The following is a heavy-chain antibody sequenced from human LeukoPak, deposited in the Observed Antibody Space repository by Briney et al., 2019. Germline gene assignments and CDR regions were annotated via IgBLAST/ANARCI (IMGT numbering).Heavy chain of an antibody. CDR3: ASTSTSYYYGMDV. CDR1: GFTFSTYW. Sequence: GGSLRLSCAASGFTFSTYWMSWVRQAPGKGLEWVANIKQDGSEKYYVDSVKGRFTISRDNAKNSLSLQMNSLRAEDTAVYYCASTSTSYYYGMDVWGQGTTVTVSS. CDR2: IKQDGSEK. D-gene: IGHD2-2*01. V-gene: IGHV3-7*01. J-gene: IGHJ6*02.